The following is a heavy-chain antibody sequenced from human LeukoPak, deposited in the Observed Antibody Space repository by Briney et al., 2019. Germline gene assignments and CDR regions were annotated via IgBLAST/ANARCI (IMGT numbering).Heavy chain of an antibody. CDR1: GYTFTDYY. CDR2: LNPDSGGT. CDR3: AREVDKVTTFRSLYLDS. V-gene: IGHV1-2*02. Sequence: ASVKVSCKASGYTFTDYYIHFVRRAPGHPLEWMGWLNPDSGGTNYAPKFRGRVNMTRDISVNTAYMEVTRLISDDTAMYYCAREVDKVTTFRSLYLDSWGQGSLVTVAS. D-gene: IGHD5-12*01. J-gene: IGHJ4*02.